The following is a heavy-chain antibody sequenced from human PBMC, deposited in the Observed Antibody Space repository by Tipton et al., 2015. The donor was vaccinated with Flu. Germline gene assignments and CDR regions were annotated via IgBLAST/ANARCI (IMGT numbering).Heavy chain of an antibody. CDR1: GGSISSSNYY. D-gene: IGHD3-22*01. V-gene: IGHV4-39*01. CDR2: IYYSGST. CDR3: ARGRGYYYDFDY. Sequence: TLSLTCTVSGGSISSSNYYWGWIRQPPGKGLEWIGSIYYSGSTYYNPSLKSRVTISVDTSKNQFSLKLSSVTAADTAVYYCARGRGYYYDFDYWGQGTLVTVSS. J-gene: IGHJ4*02.